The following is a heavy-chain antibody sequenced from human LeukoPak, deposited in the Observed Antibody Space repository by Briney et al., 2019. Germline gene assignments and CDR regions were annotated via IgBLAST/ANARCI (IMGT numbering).Heavy chain of an antibody. CDR3: ARVSTEVSLAIDY. J-gene: IGHJ4*02. V-gene: IGHV3-33*01. Sequence: PGGSLRLSCAASGFTFSSYGMHWVRQAPGKGLEWVAVIWYDGSNKYYADSVKGRFTISRDNAKNSLYLQMNSLRAEDTAVYYCARVSTEVSLAIDYWGQGTLVTVST. CDR2: IWYDGSNK. CDR1: GFTFSSYG.